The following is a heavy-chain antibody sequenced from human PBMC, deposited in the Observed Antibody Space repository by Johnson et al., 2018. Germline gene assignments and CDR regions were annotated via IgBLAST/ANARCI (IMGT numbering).Heavy chain of an antibody. CDR1: GFTFSTYS. Sequence: VQLVQSGGGVVQPGRSLRLSCTASGFTFSTYSMNWVRQAPGKGLEWVSYISSSSRIIYYADSVKGRFTISRDNDKNSLYLQMNSLRAEDTAVYYCARDLGGSYFAFDSWGQGTMVTVSS. CDR3: ARDLGGSYFAFDS. D-gene: IGHD1-26*01. V-gene: IGHV3-48*01. CDR2: ISSSSRII. J-gene: IGHJ3*02.